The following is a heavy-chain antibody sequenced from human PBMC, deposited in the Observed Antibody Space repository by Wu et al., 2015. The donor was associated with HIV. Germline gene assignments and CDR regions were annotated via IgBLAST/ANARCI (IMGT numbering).Heavy chain of an antibody. D-gene: IGHD6-19*01. CDR1: GYTFTGYY. J-gene: IGHJ3*02. V-gene: IGHV1-2*02. CDR3: XRDMGHEGRQWLVQPGAFDI. CDR2: INPNSGGT. Sequence: QVQLVQSGAEVKKPGASVKVSCKASGYTFTGYYIHWVRQAPGQGLEWMGWINPNSGGTNSAQKFQGRVTMTRDTSISTAYMELSRLRSDDTAVYYCXRDMGHEGRQWLVQPGAFDIWGQGTMVTVSS.